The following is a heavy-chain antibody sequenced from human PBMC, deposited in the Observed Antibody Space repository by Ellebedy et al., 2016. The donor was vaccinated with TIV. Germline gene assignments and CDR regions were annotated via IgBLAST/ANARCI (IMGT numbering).Heavy chain of an antibody. CDR2: IGSAGDT. Sequence: GESLKISCAASGFTFSSNDMHWVRHGTGKGLEWVSAIGSAGDTSYSGSVKGRFTISRENGKNSVYLQMNSLRAEDTDVYYCARASAGLDYWGQGTLVTVSS. CDR3: ARASAGLDY. V-gene: IGHV3-13*01. D-gene: IGHD6-13*01. J-gene: IGHJ4*02. CDR1: GFTFSSND.